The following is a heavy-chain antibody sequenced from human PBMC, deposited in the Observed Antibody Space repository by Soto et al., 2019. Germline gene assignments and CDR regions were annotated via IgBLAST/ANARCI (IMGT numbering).Heavy chain of an antibody. J-gene: IGHJ3*01. CDR2: IHSDGSST. V-gene: IGHV3-74*01. Sequence: EVQLLESGGGLVQPGESLRLSCAASGFTFSYYWMHWVRQAPGMGLVWVSRIHSDGSSTTYADSVKGRFTNSRDNAKNTLDLQMNSLRGEETAVYYDARGGREAFDRWGQGAVLTVSS. CDR3: ARGGREAFDR. CDR1: GFTFSYYW.